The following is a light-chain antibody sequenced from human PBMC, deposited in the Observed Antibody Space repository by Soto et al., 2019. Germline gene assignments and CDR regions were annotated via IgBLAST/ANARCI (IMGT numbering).Light chain of an antibody. CDR3: NQYGTSPWT. J-gene: IGKJ1*01. CDR2: GAS. V-gene: IGKV3-20*01. CDR1: QSVSSNY. Sequence: EIVLTQSPGTLSLSPGERATLSCRASQSVSSNYLAWYQQKPGQAPRPLIYGASSRATGIPDRFSGSGAGKAFTPTIGDLGPEDFAVYYFNQYGTSPWTSGQGTKVKT.